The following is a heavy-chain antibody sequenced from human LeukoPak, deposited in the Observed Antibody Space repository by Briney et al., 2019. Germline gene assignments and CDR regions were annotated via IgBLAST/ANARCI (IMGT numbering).Heavy chain of an antibody. D-gene: IGHD1-26*01. CDR3: AKDKGISGGLGYFDY. J-gene: IGHJ4*02. V-gene: IGHV3-9*01. CDR2: ISWNSGSI. Sequence: ALRLSCAASGFTFYDYAMHWVRHAPGKGVEWGSGISWNSGSIGYADSVKGRFTISRDNAKNSLYLQMNSLRAEDTALYYCAKDKGISGGLGYFDYWGQGTLVTVSS. CDR1: GFTFYDYA.